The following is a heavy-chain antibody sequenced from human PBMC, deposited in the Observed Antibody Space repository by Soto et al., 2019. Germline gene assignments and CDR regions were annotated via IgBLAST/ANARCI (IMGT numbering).Heavy chain of an antibody. J-gene: IGHJ4*02. Sequence: QVQLQESGPGLVKPSETLSLTCTVSGGSVSSGSYYWSWIRQPPGKGLEWIGYIYYSGSTNYNPSLKSRVTISVDTSKNQFSLKLSSVTAADTAVYYCARGPYGDYEDGNYFDYWGQGTLVTVSS. D-gene: IGHD4-17*01. CDR3: ARGPYGDYEDGNYFDY. CDR1: GGSVSSGSYY. V-gene: IGHV4-61*01. CDR2: IYYSGST.